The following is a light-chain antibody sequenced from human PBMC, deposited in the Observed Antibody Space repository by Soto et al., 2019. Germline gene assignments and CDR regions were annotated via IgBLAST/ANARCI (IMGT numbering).Light chain of an antibody. CDR1: QSVSSSY. CDR3: QHYVSSPRT. V-gene: IGKV3-20*01. J-gene: IGKJ1*01. CDR2: GAS. Sequence: EIVLTQSPGTLSLSPGERATLSCRASQSVSSSYLAWYQQKPGQAPRLLLYGASSRATGIPDRFSGSGSGTDCTLTISRLEPEDFALYYCQHYVSSPRTFGQGPKVEIK.